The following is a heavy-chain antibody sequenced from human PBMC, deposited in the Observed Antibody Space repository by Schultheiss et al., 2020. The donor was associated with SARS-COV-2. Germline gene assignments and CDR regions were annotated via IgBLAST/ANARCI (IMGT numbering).Heavy chain of an antibody. CDR3: ARSPFLAAAHDNWFDP. Sequence: SQTLSLTCAVYGGSFSGYYWSWIRQHPGKGLEWIGSIYYSGSTYYNPSLKSRVTISVDTSKNQFSLKLSSVTAADTAVYYCARSPFLAAAHDNWFDPWGQGTLVTVSS. CDR1: GGSFSGYY. D-gene: IGHD6-25*01. V-gene: IGHV4-34*01. J-gene: IGHJ5*02. CDR2: IYYSGST.